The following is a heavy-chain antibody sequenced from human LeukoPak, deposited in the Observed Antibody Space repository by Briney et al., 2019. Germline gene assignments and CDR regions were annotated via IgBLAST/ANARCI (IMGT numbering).Heavy chain of an antibody. CDR3: AKDRHHYDSSGYYYHYYYYGMDV. Sequence: GGSLRLSCAASGFTFTNVWMSWVRQAPGKGLEWVAVISYDGSNKYYADSVKGRFTISRDNSENTLYLQMNSLRPEDTAVYYCAKDRHHYDSSGYYYHYYYYGMDVWGQGTTVTVSS. CDR1: GFTFTNVW. CDR2: ISYDGSNK. V-gene: IGHV3-30*18. J-gene: IGHJ6*02. D-gene: IGHD3-22*01.